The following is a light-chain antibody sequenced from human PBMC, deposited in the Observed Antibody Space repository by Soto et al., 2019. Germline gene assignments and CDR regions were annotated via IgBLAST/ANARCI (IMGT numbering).Light chain of an antibody. CDR3: SSYTDSSNYV. CDR1: RGDVGGYGL. Sequence: QSVLTQPASVSGSPGQSITISCTGSRGDVGGYGLVSWYQQYPGKGPKPMIYQVTNRPSGVSNRFSGSRSGNTASLTISGLQAEDEADYYCSSYTDSSNYVFGTGTKVT. V-gene: IGLV2-14*01. CDR2: QVT. J-gene: IGLJ1*01.